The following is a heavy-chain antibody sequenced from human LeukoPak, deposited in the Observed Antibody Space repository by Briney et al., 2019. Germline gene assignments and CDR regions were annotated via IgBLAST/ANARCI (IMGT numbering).Heavy chain of an antibody. CDR1: GGSISGYY. CDR3: ARHGGYSSSAAY. Sequence: SETLSLTCTASGGSISGYYWSWIRQPPGKGLEWIGYIYTTGTTNYNPSLKSRVTISVDTSKNQFSLKLNSVTAADTAVYYCARHGGYSSSAAYWGQGALVTVSS. D-gene: IGHD6-6*01. CDR2: IYTTGTT. J-gene: IGHJ4*02. V-gene: IGHV4-4*09.